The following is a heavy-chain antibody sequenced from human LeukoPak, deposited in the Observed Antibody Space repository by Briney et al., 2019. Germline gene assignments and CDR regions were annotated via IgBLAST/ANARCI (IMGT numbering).Heavy chain of an antibody. V-gene: IGHV1-18*04. CDR3: ARALYYYGSGSSINWFDP. CDR1: GYTFTSYY. CDR2: ISAYNANT. J-gene: IGHJ5*02. Sequence: ASVKVSCKASGYTFTSYYMHWVRQAPGQGLEWMGWISAYNANTNYAQKLQGRVTMTTDTSTSTAYMELRSLRSDDTAVYYCARALYYYGSGSSINWFDPWGQGTLVTVSS. D-gene: IGHD3-10*01.